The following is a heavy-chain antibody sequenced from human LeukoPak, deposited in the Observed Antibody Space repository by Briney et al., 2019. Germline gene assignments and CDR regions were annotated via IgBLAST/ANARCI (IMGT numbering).Heavy chain of an antibody. CDR1: GFTFGDYA. D-gene: IGHD3-22*01. Sequence: QTGGSLRLSCTASGFTFGDYAMSWFRQAPGKGLEWVAFIRYDGSNQFYADSVKGRFTISRDNGKNTLYLQMNSLGAEDTAVYYCANPNYYDSNGYYWGQGTLVTVSS. V-gene: IGHV3-30*02. J-gene: IGHJ4*02. CDR3: ANPNYYDSNGYY. CDR2: IRYDGSNQ.